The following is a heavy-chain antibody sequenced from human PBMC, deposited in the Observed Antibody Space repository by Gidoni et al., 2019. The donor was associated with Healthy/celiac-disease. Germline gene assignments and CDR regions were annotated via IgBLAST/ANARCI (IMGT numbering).Heavy chain of an antibody. CDR2: ISGSGGST. CDR3: AKDGYSSSWYNWFDP. CDR1: GFTFSRYA. V-gene: IGHV3-23*01. J-gene: IGHJ5*02. Sequence: EVQLLESGGGLVQPGGSLSLSCVASGFTFSRYAMCWVRQAPGKGLEWFSAISGSGGSTYYEDYVRGRFTISRDNSKNTLYLQRNSLRAEDTAVYYCAKDGYSSSWYNWFDPWGQGTLVTVSS. D-gene: IGHD6-13*01.